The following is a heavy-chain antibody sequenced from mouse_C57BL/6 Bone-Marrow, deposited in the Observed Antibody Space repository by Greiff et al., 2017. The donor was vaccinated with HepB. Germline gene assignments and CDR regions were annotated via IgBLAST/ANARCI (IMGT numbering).Heavy chain of an antibody. Sequence: QVQLQQSGPELVKPGASVKISCKASGYAFSSSWMNWVKQRPGKGLEWIGRIYPGDGDTNYNGKFKGKATLTADKSSSTAYMELRSLTSEDSAVYFCARYTTVVANWYFDVWGKGTTVTVSS. CDR3: ARYTTVVANWYFDV. V-gene: IGHV1-82*01. J-gene: IGHJ1*03. CDR1: GYAFSSSW. D-gene: IGHD1-1*01. CDR2: IYPGDGDT.